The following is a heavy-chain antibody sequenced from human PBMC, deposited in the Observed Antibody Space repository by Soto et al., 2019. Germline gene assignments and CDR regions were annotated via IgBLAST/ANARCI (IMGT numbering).Heavy chain of an antibody. CDR2: IHPKGGST. CDR3: ARAPYSSSSFFFDL. Sequence: GAPVKVSCKASGYTFTSYFMHWVRQAPGQGLQWMGIIHPKGGSTNYAQKFQGRVAMTWDTSTSTAYMELSSLTSGDTAVYYCARAPYSSSSFFFDLWGQGTLVTVS. J-gene: IGHJ4*02. D-gene: IGHD6-6*01. CDR1: GYTFTSYF. V-gene: IGHV1-46*01.